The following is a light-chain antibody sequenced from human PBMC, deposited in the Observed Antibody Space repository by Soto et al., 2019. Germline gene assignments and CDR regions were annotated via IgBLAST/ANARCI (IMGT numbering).Light chain of an antibody. J-gene: IGLJ2*01. CDR3: SSYTSSSTLVL. CDR2: EVS. V-gene: IGLV2-14*01. CDR1: SSDVGGYNY. Sequence: QSALTQPASVSGSPGQSMTISCTGTSSDVGGYNYVSWYQQHPGKAPKLMIFEVSNRPSGVSNRFSGSKSGNTASLTISWLQAEDEADYYCSSYTSSSTLVLFGGGTKLTVL.